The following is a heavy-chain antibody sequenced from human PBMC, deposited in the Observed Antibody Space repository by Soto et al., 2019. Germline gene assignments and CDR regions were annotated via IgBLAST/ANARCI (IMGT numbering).Heavy chain of an antibody. Sequence: QVQLQESGPGLVKPSQTLSLTCTVSGGSISSGGYSWSWIRQHPGKGLEWIGYIYYSGSTYYNPSLKSRVTRSVDTSKNQFSLKLSSVTAADTAVYYCAISSRDGYNYFDYWGQRTLVTVSS. D-gene: IGHD5-12*01. CDR1: GGSISSGGYS. V-gene: IGHV4-31*03. CDR2: IYYSGST. J-gene: IGHJ4*02. CDR3: AISSRDGYNYFDY.